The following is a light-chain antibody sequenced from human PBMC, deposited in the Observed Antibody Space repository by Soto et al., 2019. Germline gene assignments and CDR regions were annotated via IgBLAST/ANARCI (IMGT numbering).Light chain of an antibody. Sequence: EIVMTQSPATLSVSPEDRVTLSCRASQNVRRNITWYQQKPGQAPSLLIFGAITRATGIPARFSGSGSGTEFTLTISSLQSEDSAIYYYQHYNVWPPWTFGQGTKV. CDR3: QHYNVWPPWT. CDR1: QNVRRN. J-gene: IGKJ1*01. V-gene: IGKV3-15*01. CDR2: GAI.